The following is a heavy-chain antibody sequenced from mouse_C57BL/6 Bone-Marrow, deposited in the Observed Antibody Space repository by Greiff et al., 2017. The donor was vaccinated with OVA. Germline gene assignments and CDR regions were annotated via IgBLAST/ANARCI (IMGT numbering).Heavy chain of an antibody. D-gene: IGHD2-1*01. J-gene: IGHJ1*03. CDR3: ARDGNYVHWYFDV. CDR2: ISSGSSTI. CDR1: GFTFSDYG. Sequence: EVQGVEPGGGLVKPGGSLKLSCAASGFTFSDYGMHWVRQAPEQGLEWVAYISSGSSTIYYADTVKGQFTISRDNAKNTLYLQMTSLGYEDTAMYYCARDGNYVHWYFDVWGTGTTVPVAS. V-gene: IGHV5-17*01.